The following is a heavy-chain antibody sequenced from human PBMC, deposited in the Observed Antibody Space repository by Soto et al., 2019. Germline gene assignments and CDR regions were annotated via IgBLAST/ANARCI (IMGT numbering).Heavy chain of an antibody. V-gene: IGHV3-21*01. Sequence: GGSLRPSCAASGFTFSSYSMNWVRQAPGKGLEWFSSISSSSSYIYYADSVKGRFTISRDNAKNSLYLQMNSLRAEDTAVYYCARDQVVVAATSYYYYGMDVWGQGTTVTVSS. D-gene: IGHD2-15*01. J-gene: IGHJ6*02. CDR1: GFTFSSYS. CDR3: ARDQVVVAATSYYYYGMDV. CDR2: ISSSSSYI.